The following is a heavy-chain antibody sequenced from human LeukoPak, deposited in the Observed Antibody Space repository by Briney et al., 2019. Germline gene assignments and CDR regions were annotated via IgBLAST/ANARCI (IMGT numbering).Heavy chain of an antibody. CDR2: VHGDGNNI. CDR3: ARQYYYDSSGYYYQPIDY. CDR1: GFPFSSYA. D-gene: IGHD3-22*01. Sequence: GGSLRLSCAASGFPFSSYAMYWVRQAPGKGLVWVSRVHGDGNNIGYADSVKGRFTISRDNAKNSLYLQMNSLRAEDTALYYCARQYYYDSSGYYYQPIDYWGQGTLVTVSS. V-gene: IGHV3-74*01. J-gene: IGHJ4*02.